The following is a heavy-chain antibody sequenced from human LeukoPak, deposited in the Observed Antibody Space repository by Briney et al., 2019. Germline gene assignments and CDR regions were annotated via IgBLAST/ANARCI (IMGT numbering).Heavy chain of an antibody. Sequence: GGSLRLSCAASVFTFRRHWMSWVRQAPGKGPEWVAHIKQDGTEYYVDSVKGRFIISRDNAKNSLYLQMNSLRAEDTAVYSCVRGPDYGDRLDYFDYWGQGTLVTVSS. D-gene: IGHD4-17*01. V-gene: IGHV3-7*01. CDR2: IKQDGTE. CDR3: VRGPDYGDRLDYFDY. J-gene: IGHJ4*02. CDR1: VFTFRRHW.